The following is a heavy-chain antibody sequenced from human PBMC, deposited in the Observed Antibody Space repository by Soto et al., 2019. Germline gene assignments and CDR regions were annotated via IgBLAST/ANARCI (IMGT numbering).Heavy chain of an antibody. V-gene: IGHV6-1*01. Sequence: QTLSLTCAISGDSVSSNSAAWNWIRQSPSRGLEWLGRTYYRSKWYNDYAVSVKSRITINPDTSKNQFSLQLNSVTPEDTAVYYCARDCTSSIAVAAQEYYYVMEVWGQGITVTVSS. CDR1: GDSVSSNSAA. CDR2: TYYRSKWYN. J-gene: IGHJ6*02. D-gene: IGHD6-19*01. CDR3: ARDCTSSIAVAAQEYYYVMEV.